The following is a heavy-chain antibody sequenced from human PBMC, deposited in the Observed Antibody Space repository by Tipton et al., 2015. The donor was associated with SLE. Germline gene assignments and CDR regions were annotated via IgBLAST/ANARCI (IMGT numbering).Heavy chain of an antibody. D-gene: IGHD5-24*01. CDR2: IYHSGST. Sequence: TLSLTCTVSGGSISSGYYWGWIRQPPGKGLEWIGSIYHSGSTYYNPSLKSRVTISVDTSKNQFSLKLSSVTAAGTAVYYCARDGYKPRTGFDYWGQGTLVTVSS. V-gene: IGHV4-38-2*02. CDR1: GGSISSGYY. J-gene: IGHJ4*02. CDR3: ARDGYKPRTGFDY.